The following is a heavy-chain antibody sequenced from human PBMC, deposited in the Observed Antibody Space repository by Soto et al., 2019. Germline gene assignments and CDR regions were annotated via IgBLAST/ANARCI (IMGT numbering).Heavy chain of an antibody. CDR3: ATPSSSVATIWDYYSGIDV. V-gene: IGHV4-39*01. Sequence: ASETLSLTCTVSGGSISSSSYYWGWIRQPPGKGLEWIGSIYYSGSTYYNPSLKSRVTISVDTSKNQFSLNLSSVTAADTAVYYCATPSSSVATIWDYYSGIDVWGPGTTVTVSS. J-gene: IGHJ6*02. D-gene: IGHD5-12*01. CDR1: GGSISSSSYY. CDR2: IYYSGST.